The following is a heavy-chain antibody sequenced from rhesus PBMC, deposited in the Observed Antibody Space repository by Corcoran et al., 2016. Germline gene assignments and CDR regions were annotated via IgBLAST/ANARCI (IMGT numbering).Heavy chain of an antibody. D-gene: IGHD4-29*01. Sequence: QVQLQESGPGLVKPSETISLTCAVSGGAFSGYYWGWIRQPPGEGLEWIGYISVSSGSTDYNPSLKIRVTISTDTSKNQFSLKLSSVTAADTAVYYCARDHYGSLCDYWGQGVLVTVSS. V-gene: IGHV4-165*01. CDR3: ARDHYGSLCDY. J-gene: IGHJ4*01. CDR2: ISVSSGST. CDR1: GGAFSGYY.